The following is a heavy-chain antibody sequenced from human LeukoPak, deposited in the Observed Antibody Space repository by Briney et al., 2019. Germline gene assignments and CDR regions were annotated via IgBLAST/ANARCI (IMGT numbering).Heavy chain of an antibody. D-gene: IGHD4-17*01. CDR2: ISGSGGGT. V-gene: IGHV3-23*01. Sequence: GGSLRLSCAASGFTFSSHAMSWVRQAPGKGLEWVSAISGSGGGTYYADSVKGRFTISRDNSKNTLYLQMNSLRAEDTAVYYCAKERNDYGDYDYWGQGTLVTVSS. CDR1: GFTFSSHA. CDR3: AKERNDYGDYDY. J-gene: IGHJ4*02.